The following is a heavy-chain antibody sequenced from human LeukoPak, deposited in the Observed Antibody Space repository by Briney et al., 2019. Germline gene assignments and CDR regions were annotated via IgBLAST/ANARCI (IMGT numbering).Heavy chain of an antibody. CDR1: GGFFCGYY. J-gene: IGHJ5*02. CDR3: ARGEWELRFDP. D-gene: IGHD1-26*01. Sequence: SETLSLTCAVYGGFFCGYYWIWSRQPPAKGLEWIGEINHSGGTNYNPSLNGRVTISVDTSKNQFSLKLSSVTAADTAVYYCARGEWELRFDPWGQGTLVTVSS. V-gene: IGHV4-34*01. CDR2: INHSGGT.